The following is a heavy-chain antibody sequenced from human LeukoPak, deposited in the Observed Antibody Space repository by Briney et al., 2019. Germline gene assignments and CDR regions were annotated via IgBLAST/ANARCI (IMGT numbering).Heavy chain of an antibody. Sequence: SEILSLTCTVSGDSVRSYYWSWIRQPPGQGLEWLGHINDRGSTNYNPSLQGRVTISIDTSKNQFSLKVNTVTAADTAVYYCVRDSRYGSGWFEDGLDFWGQGTTVTVSS. CDR2: INDRGST. V-gene: IGHV4-59*02. J-gene: IGHJ6*02. CDR3: VRDSRYGSGWFEDGLDF. CDR1: GDSVRSYY. D-gene: IGHD6-13*01.